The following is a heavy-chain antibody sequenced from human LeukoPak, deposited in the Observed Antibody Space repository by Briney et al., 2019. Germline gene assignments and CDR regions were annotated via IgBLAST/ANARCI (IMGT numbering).Heavy chain of an antibody. CDR3: ARDKYGGNSNAFDI. D-gene: IGHD4-23*01. Sequence: PGGSLRLSCVASGFTLSTYWMHWVRQAPGKGLVWVSRIATDGSGTTYADYVKGRFTISRDNAENTLYLQMNSLRAEDTAVYYCARDKYGGNSNAFDIWGQGTLVTVSS. J-gene: IGHJ3*02. CDR2: IATDGSGT. V-gene: IGHV3-74*01. CDR1: GFTLSTYW.